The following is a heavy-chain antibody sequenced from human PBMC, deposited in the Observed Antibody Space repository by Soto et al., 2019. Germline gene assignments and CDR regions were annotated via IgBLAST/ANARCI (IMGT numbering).Heavy chain of an antibody. CDR3: ARNSYAYTFYDY. CDR2: IYYSGST. D-gene: IGHD5-18*01. Sequence: QVQLQESGPGLVKPSQTLSLTCTVSGGSISSGDYYWSWIRQPPGKGLEWIGYIYYSGSTYYNPSPMRRVTTSVETTKNQFSLKLSSVTAEDTAVYYCARNSYAYTFYDYWGQGTLVTVSS. CDR1: GGSISSGDYY. J-gene: IGHJ4*02. V-gene: IGHV4-30-4*01.